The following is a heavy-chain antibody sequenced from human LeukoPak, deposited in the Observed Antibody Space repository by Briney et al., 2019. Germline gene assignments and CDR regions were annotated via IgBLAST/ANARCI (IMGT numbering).Heavy chain of an antibody. D-gene: IGHD2-15*01. CDR3: AAVYRGGGSCYDSRGWFDP. CDR1: GGSINSSSYY. CDR2: IYYSGST. J-gene: IGHJ5*02. Sequence: SETLSLTCTVSGGSINSSSYYWGWIRQPPGKGLEWIGSIYYSGSTYYNPSLKSRVTIDSSKNQFSLQLSSVTAADTAVYYCAAVYRGGGSCYDSRGWFDPWGQGTLVTVSS. V-gene: IGHV4-39*07.